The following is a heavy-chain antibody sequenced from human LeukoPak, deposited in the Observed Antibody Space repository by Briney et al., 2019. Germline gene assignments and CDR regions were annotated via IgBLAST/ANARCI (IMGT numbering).Heavy chain of an antibody. CDR1: GFTFSSYS. V-gene: IGHV3-48*04. D-gene: IGHD4-17*01. CDR2: ISGTSSPR. J-gene: IGHJ4*02. Sequence: PGGSLRLSCAASGFTFSSYSMNWVRQAPGKGLEWVSYISGTSSPRYYADSVKGRFTITRGNAKNSLYLQMNSLRAEDTAVYYCARDVYGDYAIDYWGQGTLVTVSS. CDR3: ARDVYGDYAIDY.